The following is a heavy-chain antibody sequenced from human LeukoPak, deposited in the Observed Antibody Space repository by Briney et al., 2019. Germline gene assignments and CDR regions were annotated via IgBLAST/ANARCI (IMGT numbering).Heavy chain of an antibody. CDR2: INCNSGGT. Sequence: SVKVSCKASGYTFTGYYLHWVRQAPGQGLEWMGWINCNSGGTNYAQKFQGRVTMTRDTSSNTVYMDLSRLTFDDTAVYYCARDAVTVLTPSFEFWAQGTLVTVSS. CDR1: GYTFTGYY. V-gene: IGHV1-2*02. J-gene: IGHJ4*02. CDR3: ARDAVTVLTPSFEF. D-gene: IGHD4-23*01.